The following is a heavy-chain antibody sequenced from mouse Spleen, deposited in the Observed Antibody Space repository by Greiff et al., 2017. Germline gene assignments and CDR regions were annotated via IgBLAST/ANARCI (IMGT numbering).Heavy chain of an antibody. CDR3: ARGGGQGFAY. V-gene: IGHV5-4*01. D-gene: IGHD3-3*01. J-gene: IGHJ3*01. Sequence: EVQRVESGGGLVKPGGSLKLSCAASGFTFSSYAMSWVRQTPEKRLEWVATISDGGSYTYYPDNVKGRFTISRDNAKNNLYLQMSHLKSEDTAMYYCARGGGQGFAYWGQGTLVTVSA. CDR2: ISDGGSYT. CDR1: GFTFSSYA.